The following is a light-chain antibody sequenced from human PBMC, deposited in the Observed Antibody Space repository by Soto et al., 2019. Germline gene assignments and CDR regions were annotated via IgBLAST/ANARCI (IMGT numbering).Light chain of an antibody. Sequence: QSVLTQPPSASGTSGQVVAISCSGGDSNIGSNSVYWYQHLPRMAPKLLIYYNNQRPSGVPDLFSGSRSGTSASLAIVGLRSEDEAVYYCAAWDASLSACVFGNGTKVTVL. CDR3: AAWDASLSACV. J-gene: IGLJ1*01. CDR1: DSNIGSNS. CDR2: YNN. V-gene: IGLV1-47*02.